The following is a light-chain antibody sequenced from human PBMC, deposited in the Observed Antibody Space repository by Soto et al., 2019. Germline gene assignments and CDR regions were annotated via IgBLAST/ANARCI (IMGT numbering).Light chain of an antibody. Sequence: QSARTQPGSGSGSPGQSITISCTGTSSDIGGYNYVSWYQQHPGKAPKLIIYDVSNRPSGVSNRFSGSKSGNAASLTISGLQAEDEADYYCSSYTSSSTAVFGGGTKVTVL. CDR3: SSYTSSSTAV. J-gene: IGLJ2*01. CDR1: SSDIGGYNY. V-gene: IGLV2-14*01. CDR2: DVS.